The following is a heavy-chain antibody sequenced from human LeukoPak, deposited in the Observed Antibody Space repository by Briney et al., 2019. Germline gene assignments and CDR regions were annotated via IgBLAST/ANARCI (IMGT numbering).Heavy chain of an antibody. CDR2: IYYSGST. J-gene: IGHJ3*02. V-gene: IGHV4-59*01. Sequence: SETLSLTCTVSGGSISSYFWGWIRQPPGKGLEWIGYIYYSGSTNYNPSLKSRVTISVDTSKNQFSLKLSSVTAADTAVYYCASARLGSGLEGAFDIWGQGTMVTVSS. CDR3: ASARLGSGLEGAFDI. CDR1: GGSISSYF. D-gene: IGHD6-25*01.